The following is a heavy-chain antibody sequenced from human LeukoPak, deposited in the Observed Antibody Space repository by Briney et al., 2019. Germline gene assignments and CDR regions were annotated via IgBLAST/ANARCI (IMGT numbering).Heavy chain of an antibody. CDR1: GGSISSGDYY. D-gene: IGHD2-21*01. CDR2: IYYSGSA. Sequence: SETLSLTCTVSGGSISSGDYYWSWIRQPPGKGLEWIGYIYYSGSAYYNPSLKSRVTISVDTSKNQFSLKLSSVTAADTAVYYCARESNCGGDCYSDAFDIWGQGTMVTVSS. V-gene: IGHV4-30-4*08. CDR3: ARESNCGGDCYSDAFDI. J-gene: IGHJ3*02.